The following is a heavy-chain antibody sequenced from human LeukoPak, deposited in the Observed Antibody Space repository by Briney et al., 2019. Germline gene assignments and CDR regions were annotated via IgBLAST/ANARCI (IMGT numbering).Heavy chain of an antibody. CDR2: INTNTGNP. D-gene: IGHD2-2*01. CDR1: GCTFTSYA. V-gene: IGHV7-4-1*02. CDR3: ARVLGVVPAAMVWFDP. Sequence: ASVTVSCKASGCTFTSYAMNWVRQAPGQGLEWMGWINTNTGNPTYAQGFTGRFVFSLDTSVSTAYLQISSLKAEDTAVYYCARVLGVVPAAMVWFDPWGQGTLVTVSS. J-gene: IGHJ5*02.